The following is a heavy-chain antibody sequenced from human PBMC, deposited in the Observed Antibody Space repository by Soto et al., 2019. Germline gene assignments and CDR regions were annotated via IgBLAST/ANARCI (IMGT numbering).Heavy chain of an antibody. CDR3: ARYRGSSCYFGHLLDY. V-gene: IGHV1-18*01. J-gene: IGHJ4*02. D-gene: IGHD6-13*01. CDR2: ISAYNGNT. CDR1: GYTFTSYG. Sequence: GASVKVSCKASGYTFTSYGISWVRQAPGQGLEWMGWISAYNGNTNYAQKLQGRVTMTTDTSTSTAYMELRSLRSDDTAVYYCARYRGSSCYFGHLLDYWGQGTLVPVAA.